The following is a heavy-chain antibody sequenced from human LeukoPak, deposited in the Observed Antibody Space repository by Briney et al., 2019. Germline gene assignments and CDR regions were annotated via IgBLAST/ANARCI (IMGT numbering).Heavy chain of an antibody. Sequence: GASVKVSCKASGYTFTSYYMHWVRQAPGQGLEWMGIINPSGGSTSYAQKFQGRATMTRDTSTSTVYMELSSLRSEDTAVYYCARRGGSRPGWFDPWGQGTLVTVSS. J-gene: IGHJ5*02. CDR3: ARRGGSRPGWFDP. CDR2: INPSGGST. CDR1: GYTFTSYY. D-gene: IGHD1-26*01. V-gene: IGHV1-46*03.